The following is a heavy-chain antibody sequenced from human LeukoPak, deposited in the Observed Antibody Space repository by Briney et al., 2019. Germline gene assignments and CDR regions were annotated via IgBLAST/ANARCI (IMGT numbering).Heavy chain of an antibody. CDR2: IYHSGRT. D-gene: IGHD1-26*01. J-gene: IGHJ4*02. V-gene: IGHV4-38-2*01. Sequence: SETLSLTCAVSGYSLSRGYYWGGIRRPPGKGREGIGSIYHSGRTYYTPSLKSRVTISVDTSKNQFSLNLSSVTAADTAVYYCARGLYSGSFVNYFDYWGQGTLVTVSS. CDR3: ARGLYSGSFVNYFDY. CDR1: GYSLSRGYY.